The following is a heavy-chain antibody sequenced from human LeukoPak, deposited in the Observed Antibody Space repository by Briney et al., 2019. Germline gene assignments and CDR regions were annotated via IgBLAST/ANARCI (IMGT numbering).Heavy chain of an antibody. CDR3: ARDYGSGWYGEVDY. D-gene: IGHD6-19*01. CDR2: IKQDGSEK. J-gene: IGHJ4*02. V-gene: IGHV3-7*01. Sequence: GGSLRLSCAASGFTFSSYWMSWVRQAPGKGLEWVANIKQDGSEKYYVDSVKGRFTISRDNAKNSLYLQMNSLRAEDTAVYYCARDYGSGWYGEVDYWGQGTLVTVSS. CDR1: GFTFSSYW.